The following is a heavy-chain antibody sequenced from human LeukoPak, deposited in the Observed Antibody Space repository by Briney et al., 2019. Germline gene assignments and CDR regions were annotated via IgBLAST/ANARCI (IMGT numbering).Heavy chain of an antibody. J-gene: IGHJ3*02. Sequence: PGGSLRLSCAASGFTFSSYSMNWVRQAPGKGLEWVSSISSSSSYIYYADSVKGRFTISRDNAKNSLYLQMNSLRAEDTAVYYCARGWELLPHDAFDTWGQGTMVTVSS. CDR1: GFTFSSYS. V-gene: IGHV3-21*01. D-gene: IGHD1-26*01. CDR2: ISSSSSYI. CDR3: ARGWELLPHDAFDT.